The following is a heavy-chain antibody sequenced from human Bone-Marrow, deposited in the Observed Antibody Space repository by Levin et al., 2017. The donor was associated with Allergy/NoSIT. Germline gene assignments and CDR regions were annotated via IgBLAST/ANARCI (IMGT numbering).Heavy chain of an antibody. CDR1: GFTFNNYG. V-gene: IGHV3-30*18. Sequence: PGGSLRLSCAASGFTFNNYGVHWVRQAPGKGLEWVTVISYDGANKFYADSVKGRFTISRDNSENTVYLQMNSLTPEDTALYYCAKDVGYCTNGVCLHNWFDPWGQGTLVTVSS. CDR2: ISYDGANK. CDR3: AKDVGYCTNGVCLHNWFDP. J-gene: IGHJ5*02. D-gene: IGHD2-8*01.